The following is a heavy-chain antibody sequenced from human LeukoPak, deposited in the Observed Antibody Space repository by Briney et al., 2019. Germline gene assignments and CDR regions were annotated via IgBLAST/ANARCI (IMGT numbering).Heavy chain of an antibody. D-gene: IGHD1-26*01. CDR3: ARGGIVGAPDY. J-gene: IGHJ4*02. CDR2: ISSSSSTI. V-gene: IGHV3-48*01. Sequence: PGGSLRLSCAASGFTFSSYSMNWVRQAPGKGLEWVSYISSSSSTIYYADSVKGRFTISRDNAKNSLYLQMNSLRAEDTAVYYCARGGIVGAPDYWGQGTLVTVSS. CDR1: GFTFSSYS.